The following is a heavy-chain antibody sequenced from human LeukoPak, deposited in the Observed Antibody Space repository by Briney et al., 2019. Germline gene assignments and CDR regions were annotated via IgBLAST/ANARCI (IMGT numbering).Heavy chain of an antibody. V-gene: IGHV4-39*07. CDR3: ARATPGDDFWSGYSYYFDY. CDR2: IYYSGST. J-gene: IGHJ4*02. D-gene: IGHD3-3*01. Sequence: SETLSLTCTVSGGSISSSSYYWGWIRQPPGKGLEWIGSIYYSGSTYYNPSLKSRVTISVDTSKNQFSLKLSSVTAADTAVYYCARATPGDDFWSGYSYYFDYWGQGTLVTVSS. CDR1: GGSISSSSYY.